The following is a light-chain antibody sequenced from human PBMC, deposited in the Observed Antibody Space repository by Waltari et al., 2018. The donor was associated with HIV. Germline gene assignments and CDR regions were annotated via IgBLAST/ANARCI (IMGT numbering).Light chain of an antibody. J-gene: IGLJ2*01. CDR1: GSNLGATYD. Sequence: SVLTQPPSVSGAPGQRVTISCSESGSNLGATYDVHWYQHLPGTAPKLLIYGNSNRPSGVPDRFSGSKSGTSASLAITGLQPEDEGDYYCQSYDSRLSGSVFGGGTKLTVL. CDR3: QSYDSRLSGSV. V-gene: IGLV1-40*01. CDR2: GNS.